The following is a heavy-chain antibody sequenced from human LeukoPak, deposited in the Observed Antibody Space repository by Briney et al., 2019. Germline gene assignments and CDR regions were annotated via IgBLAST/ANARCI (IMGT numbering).Heavy chain of an antibody. Sequence: MAGGSLRLSCAASAFSLNAYNMNWVRQPPGKGLEWIGSIYYSGSTYYNPSLKSRVTISVDTSKNQFSLKLSSVTAADTAVYYCARDKTTRLSYDYVWGSYRSPYYFDYWGQGTLVTVSS. V-gene: IGHV4-39*07. J-gene: IGHJ4*02. CDR3: ARDKTTRLSYDYVWGSYRSPYYFDY. CDR2: IYYSGST. D-gene: IGHD3-16*02. CDR1: AFSLNAYN.